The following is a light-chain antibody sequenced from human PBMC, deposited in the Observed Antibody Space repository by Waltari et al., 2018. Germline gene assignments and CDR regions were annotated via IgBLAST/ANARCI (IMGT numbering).Light chain of an antibody. CDR1: RSDVGGFHY. CDR3: SSYASSNFLV. J-gene: IGLJ3*02. Sequence: QSALSQPASVSGSPGQSITISCTGARSDVGGFHYVSWYQQNPGKAPKLLIFEATKRPSGVSIRFSGSASGNTASLTISGLQAEDEADYYCSSYASSNFLVFGGGTKVTVL. V-gene: IGLV2-14*01. CDR2: EAT.